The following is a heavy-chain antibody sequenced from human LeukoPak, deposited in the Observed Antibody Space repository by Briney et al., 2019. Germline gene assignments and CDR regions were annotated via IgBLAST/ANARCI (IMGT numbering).Heavy chain of an antibody. J-gene: IGHJ3*02. CDR2: INSDGSST. V-gene: IGHV3-74*01. Sequence: GGFLRLSCAASGFTFSSYWMHWVRQAPGKGLVWVSRINSDGSSTSYADSVKGRFTISRDNAKNTLYLQMNSLRAEDTAVYYCARDWQWQQLDGDAFDIWGQGTMVTVSS. CDR1: GFTFSSYW. D-gene: IGHD6-13*01. CDR3: ARDWQWQQLDGDAFDI.